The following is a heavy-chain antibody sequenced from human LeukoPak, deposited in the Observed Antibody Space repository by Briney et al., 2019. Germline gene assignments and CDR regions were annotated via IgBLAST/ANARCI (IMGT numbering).Heavy chain of an antibody. CDR1: GFTFSSYA. CDR2: ISRDGSSS. D-gene: IGHD5-18*01. J-gene: IGHJ4*02. V-gene: IGHV3-74*01. CDR3: ARDEGAAMTVRGFDY. Sequence: GGSLRLSCAASGFTFSSYAMHWVRQAPGKGPVWVSRISRDGSSSYYADSVKGRFTISRDNAKNTLYLQMNSLRAEDTAVYYCARDEGAAMTVRGFDYWGQGTLVTVSS.